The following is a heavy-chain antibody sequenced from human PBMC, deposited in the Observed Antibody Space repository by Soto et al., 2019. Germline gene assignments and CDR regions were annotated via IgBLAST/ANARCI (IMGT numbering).Heavy chain of an antibody. Sequence: SLRLSCAASGFTFSSYGMHWDRQAPGKGLEWVAVISYDGSNKYYADSVKGRFTISRDNSKNTLYLQMNSRRAEDTAVYYCAKSIVGAPDYWGQGTLVPVSS. CDR2: ISYDGSNK. CDR1: GFTFSSYG. D-gene: IGHD1-26*01. CDR3: AKSIVGAPDY. V-gene: IGHV3-30*18. J-gene: IGHJ4*02.